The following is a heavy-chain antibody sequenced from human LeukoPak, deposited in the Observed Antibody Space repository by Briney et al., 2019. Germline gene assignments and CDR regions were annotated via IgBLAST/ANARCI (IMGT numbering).Heavy chain of an antibody. D-gene: IGHD4-17*01. V-gene: IGHV3-21*01. CDR3: ARAISDYDASDI. J-gene: IGHJ3*02. CDR2: ISSSSNFI. CDR1: GFTFSSYS. Sequence: GGSLRLSCAASGFTFSSYSMNWVRQAPGKGLEWVSSISSSSNFIYYADSVKGRFTISRDNAKNSLYLQMNSLRAEGTAVYYCARAISDYDASDIWGQGTMVTVSS.